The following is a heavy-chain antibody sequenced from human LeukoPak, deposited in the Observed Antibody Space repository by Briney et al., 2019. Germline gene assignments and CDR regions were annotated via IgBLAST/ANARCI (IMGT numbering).Heavy chain of an antibody. D-gene: IGHD6-13*01. CDR2: IKEDGNEK. CDR3: ARYIAAAGMFDC. J-gene: IGHJ4*02. Sequence: GGPLRLSCAASRITFSNFWMSWVRQAPGEGLEFVANIKEDGNEKFFVDPVKGRFTISRDNAKNSLYLQMNSLRTEDTAVYYCARYIAAAGMFDCWGQGTLVTVSS. V-gene: IGHV3-7*05. CDR1: RITFSNFW.